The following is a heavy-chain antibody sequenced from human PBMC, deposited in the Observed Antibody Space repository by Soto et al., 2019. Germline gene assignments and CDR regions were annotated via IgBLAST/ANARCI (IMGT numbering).Heavy chain of an antibody. Sequence: GGSLRLSCAASGFTFSSYAMSWVRQAPGKGLEWVSAISGSGGSTYYADSVKGRFTISRDNSKNTLYLQMNSLRAEDTAVYYCAKDRMGYCTNGVCYGNYWGQGTLVTVSS. CDR3: AKDRMGYCTNGVCYGNY. V-gene: IGHV3-23*01. J-gene: IGHJ4*02. CDR1: GFTFSSYA. CDR2: ISGSGGST. D-gene: IGHD2-8*01.